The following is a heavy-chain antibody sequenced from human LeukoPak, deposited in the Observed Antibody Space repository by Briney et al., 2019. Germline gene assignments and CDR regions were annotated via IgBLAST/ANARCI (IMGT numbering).Heavy chain of an antibody. V-gene: IGHV3-23*01. CDR2: ISGSGGNK. D-gene: IGHD3-22*01. J-gene: IGHJ4*02. CDR3: AKRGVVIRVILVGFHKESYYFDS. Sequence: PGGSLRLSCAVSGITLSNYGMSWVRQAPGKGLEWVSDISGSGGNKYYADSVKGRFTISRDNSKNTLYLQMNSLRAEDTAVYFCAKRGVVIRVILVGFHKESYYFDSWGQGALVTVS. CDR1: GITLSNYG.